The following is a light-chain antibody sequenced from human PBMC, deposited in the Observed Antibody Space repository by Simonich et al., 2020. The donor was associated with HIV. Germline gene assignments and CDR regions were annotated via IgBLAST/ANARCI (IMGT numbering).Light chain of an antibody. CDR2: KVS. Sequence: DIKMTQSPSTLSASVEDRVTITCRASQSISSWLAWYQQKQGKAPKLRIYKVSSLESGVPSRFSGSGSGTEFTLTISSLQPDDFATYYCQQYNTYSITFGGGTKVEIK. V-gene: IGKV1-5*03. CDR1: QSISSW. CDR3: QQYNTYSIT. J-gene: IGKJ4*01.